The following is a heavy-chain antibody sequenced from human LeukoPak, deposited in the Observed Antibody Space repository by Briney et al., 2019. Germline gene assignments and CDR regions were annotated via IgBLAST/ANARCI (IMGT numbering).Heavy chain of an antibody. CDR1: GGSISSYY. D-gene: IGHD3-9*01. CDR3: ARDTGYQLLT. CDR2: IYYSGST. Sequence: SETLSLTCTVSGGSISSYYWSWIRQPPGKGLEWIGYIYYSGSTNYNPSLKSRVTISVDTSKNQFSLKLSSVTAADTAVYYRARDTGYQLLTWGKGTTVTVSS. V-gene: IGHV4-59*01. J-gene: IGHJ6*04.